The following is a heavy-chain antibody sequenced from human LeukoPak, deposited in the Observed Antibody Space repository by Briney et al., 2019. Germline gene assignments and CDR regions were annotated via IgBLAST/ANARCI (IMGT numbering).Heavy chain of an antibody. CDR1: GFTVSSNY. J-gene: IGHJ4*02. V-gene: IGHV3-53*01. CDR3: AGDYYDSSGYGTLLGY. Sequence: PGGSLRLSCAASGFTVSSNYMSWVRQAPGKGLEWVSVIYSGGSTYYADSVKGRFTISRDNSKNTLYLQMNSLRAEDTAVYYCAGDYYDSSGYGTLLGYWGQGTLVTVSS. D-gene: IGHD3-22*01. CDR2: IYSGGST.